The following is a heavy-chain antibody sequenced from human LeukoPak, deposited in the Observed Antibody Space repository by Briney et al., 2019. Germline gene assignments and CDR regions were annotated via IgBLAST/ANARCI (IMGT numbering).Heavy chain of an antibody. Sequence: SETLSLTCTVSGGSISSSSYYWGWIRQPPGKGLEWIGSIYYSGSTYYNPSLKSRVTISVDTSKNQFSLKLSSVTAADTAVYYCARDLTYYYDSSGSYYFDYWGQGTLVTVSS. J-gene: IGHJ4*02. V-gene: IGHV4-39*07. CDR1: GGSISSSSYY. D-gene: IGHD3-22*01. CDR2: IYYSGST. CDR3: ARDLTYYYDSSGSYYFDY.